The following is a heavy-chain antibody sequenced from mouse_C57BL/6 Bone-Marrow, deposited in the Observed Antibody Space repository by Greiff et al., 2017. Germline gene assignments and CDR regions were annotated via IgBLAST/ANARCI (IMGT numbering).Heavy chain of an antibody. V-gene: IGHV5-4*01. Sequence: EVMLVESGGGLVKPGGSLTLSCAASGFTFRRYAMSWVRPTPAKRLEWVATLSDGGSYTYYPANVKGRFTISRANAKNHMYLQLSHLQSEDTARDYCARDQLTTVVCFDYWGQGTTRTVSA. CDR3: ARDQLTTVVCFDY. CDR2: LSDGGSYT. J-gene: IGHJ2*01. D-gene: IGHD1-1*01. CDR1: GFTFRRYA.